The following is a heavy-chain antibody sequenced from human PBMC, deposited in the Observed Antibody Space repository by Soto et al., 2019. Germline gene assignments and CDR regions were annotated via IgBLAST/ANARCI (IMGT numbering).Heavy chain of an antibody. V-gene: IGHV4-4*07. CDR2: IYSIGNT. CDR1: GGSIRTYS. D-gene: IGHD1-20*01. J-gene: IGHJ3*02. Sequence: PSETLSLTCTVSGGSIRTYSWTWSRQPAGKGLEWIGRIYSIGNTFYNAALKSRVTMSIDMSKNQFSLKLSSMTAADTAVYYCVRDVESPGISGSWGAFDIWGQGTVVTVSS. CDR3: VRDVESPGISGSWGAFDI.